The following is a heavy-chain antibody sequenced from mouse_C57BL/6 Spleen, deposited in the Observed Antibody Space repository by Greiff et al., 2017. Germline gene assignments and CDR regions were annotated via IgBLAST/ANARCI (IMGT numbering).Heavy chain of an antibody. CDR3: ARSPYSNYGYYYARDY. D-gene: IGHD2-5*01. CDR2: INPNNGGT. V-gene: IGHV1-18*01. CDR1: GYTFTDYN. J-gene: IGHJ4*01. Sequence: EVQLQQSGPELVKPGASVKIPCKASGYTFTDYNMDWVKQSHGKSLEWIGDINPNNGGTIYNQKFKGKATLTVDKSSSTAYLELRSLTSEDTAVYYCARSPYSNYGYYYARDYWGQGTLVTVSA.